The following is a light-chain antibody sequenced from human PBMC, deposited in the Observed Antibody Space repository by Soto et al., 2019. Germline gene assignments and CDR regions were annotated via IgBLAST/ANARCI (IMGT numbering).Light chain of an antibody. CDR3: SSYTGGSPPYV. J-gene: IGLJ1*01. Sequence: QSALTQPASVSGSPGQSITISCTGTSSDVGGYNYVSWYQQHPDKAPKFMIYDVSNRPSGVSNRFSASKSGNTASLTISGLQAEDEADYYCSSYTGGSPPYVFGTGTKVTVL. CDR2: DVS. CDR1: SSDVGGYNY. V-gene: IGLV2-14*03.